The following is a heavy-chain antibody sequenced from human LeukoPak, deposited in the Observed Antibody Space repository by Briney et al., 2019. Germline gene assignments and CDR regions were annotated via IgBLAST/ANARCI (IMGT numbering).Heavy chain of an antibody. CDR3: AKGRSGSYYKGFDP. J-gene: IGHJ5*02. V-gene: IGHV3-23*01. CDR1: GFTFSTYA. D-gene: IGHD3-10*01. CDR2: ISATGGGT. Sequence: GGSLRLSCVVSGFTFSTYAMSWIRQAPGKGLEWVSSISATGGGTAYADSVKGRFTISRDNSKNTLFLQMNSLRAEDTAVYYCAKGRSGSYYKGFDPWGQGTLVTVSS.